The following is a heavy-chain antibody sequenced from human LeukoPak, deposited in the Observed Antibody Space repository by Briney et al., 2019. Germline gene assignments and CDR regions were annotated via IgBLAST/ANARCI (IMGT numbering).Heavy chain of an antibody. D-gene: IGHD5-18*01. CDR3: ARDRRGYSYLDY. J-gene: IGHJ4*02. CDR2: IRSSGST. V-gene: IGHV4-4*08. Sequence: SETLSLTCTVSSGSISNYYWGWIRQSPGKGLEWIGYIRSSGSTNYNPSLKSRVTISGDTSKNEFSLKLTSVTAADTAVYFCARDRRGYSYLDYWGQGTLVTVSS. CDR1: SGSISNYY.